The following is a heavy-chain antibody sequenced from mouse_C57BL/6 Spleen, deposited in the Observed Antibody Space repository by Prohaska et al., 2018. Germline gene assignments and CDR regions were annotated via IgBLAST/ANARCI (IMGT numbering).Heavy chain of an antibody. CDR1: GYAFSSSW. CDR2: IYPGDGDT. D-gene: IGHD1-1*01. J-gene: IGHJ2*01. Sequence: TSCKASGYAFSSSWMNWVKQRPGKGLEWIGRIYPGDGDTNYNGKFKGKATLTADKSSSTAYMQLSIRTSEDSAVYFCARSGYYGFDYWGQGTTLTVSS. CDR3: ARSGYYGFDY. V-gene: IGHV1-82*01.